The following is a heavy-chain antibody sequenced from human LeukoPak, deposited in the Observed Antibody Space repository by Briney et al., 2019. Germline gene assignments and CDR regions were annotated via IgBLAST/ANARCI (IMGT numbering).Heavy chain of an antibody. CDR2: IYYSGST. CDR3: ARDLRWELIPWFDP. CDR1: GGSISSYY. D-gene: IGHD1-26*01. Sequence: PSETLSLTCTVSGGSISSYYWSWIRQPPGKGLEWIGYIYYSGSTNYNPSLKSRVTISVDTSKNQFSLKLSSVTAADTAVYYYARDLRWELIPWFDPWGQGTLVTVSS. V-gene: IGHV4-59*01. J-gene: IGHJ5*02.